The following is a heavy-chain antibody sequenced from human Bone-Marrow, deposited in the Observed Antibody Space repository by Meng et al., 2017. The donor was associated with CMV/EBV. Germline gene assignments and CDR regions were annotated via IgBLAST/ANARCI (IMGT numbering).Heavy chain of an antibody. CDR2: IRSKANSYAT. CDR1: GFTFSSYA. D-gene: IGHD2-2*01. J-gene: IGHJ4*02. CDR3: AKNGRYCSSTSCLDTQYYFDY. Sequence: GGSLRLSCAASGFTFSSYAMHWVRQASGKGLEWVGRIRSKANSYATAYAASVKGRFTISRDDSKNTAYLQMNSLKTEDTAVYYCAKNGRYCSSTSCLDTQYYFDYWGQGTLVTVSS. V-gene: IGHV3-73*01.